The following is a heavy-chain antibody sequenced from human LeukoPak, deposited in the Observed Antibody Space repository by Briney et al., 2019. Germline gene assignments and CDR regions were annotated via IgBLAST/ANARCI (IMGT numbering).Heavy chain of an antibody. J-gene: IGHJ3*02. CDR1: GGSFSGYY. V-gene: IGHV4-34*01. Sequence: SETLSLTCAVYGGSFSGYYWSWIRQPPGKGLELIGEINHSGSTNYNPSLKSRVTISVDTSKNQFSLKLSSVTAADTAVYYCARARQWLDLDAFDIWGQGTMVTVSS. CDR3: ARARQWLDLDAFDI. CDR2: INHSGST. D-gene: IGHD6-19*01.